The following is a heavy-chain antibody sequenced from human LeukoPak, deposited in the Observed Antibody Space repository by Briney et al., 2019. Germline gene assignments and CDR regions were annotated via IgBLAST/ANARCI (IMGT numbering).Heavy chain of an antibody. CDR3: ARQHDYARREYWFDP. CDR1: GGSISSGDYY. D-gene: IGHD4-17*01. J-gene: IGHJ5*02. Sequence: SETLSLTCTVSGGSISSGDYYWSWIRQPPGKGLEWIGYIYYSGSTNYNPSLKSRVTISVDTSKNQFSLKLSSVTAADTAVYYCARQHDYARREYWFDPWGQGTLVTVSS. V-gene: IGHV4-30-4*08. CDR2: IYYSGST.